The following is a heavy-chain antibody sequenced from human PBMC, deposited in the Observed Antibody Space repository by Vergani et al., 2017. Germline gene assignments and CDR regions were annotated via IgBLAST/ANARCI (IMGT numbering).Heavy chain of an antibody. D-gene: IGHD4-17*01. Sequence: EVQLVQTGAEVKKPGATMQISCKVSGYTFTDHYMHWVKQATGKGLEWMGLVDPEDGETIYAEKFKGRVTIAADTSTDTAHLELSSLGSEDTAVYYCATPQTVTTGGMEVWGQGTTVIVSS. CDR2: VDPEDGET. V-gene: IGHV1-69-2*01. CDR1: GYTFTDHY. J-gene: IGHJ6*02. CDR3: ATPQTVTTGGMEV.